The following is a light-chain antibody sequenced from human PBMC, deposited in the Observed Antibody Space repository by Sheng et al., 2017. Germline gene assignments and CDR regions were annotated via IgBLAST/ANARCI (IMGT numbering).Light chain of an antibody. J-gene: IGKJ1*01. V-gene: IGKV1D-16*01. CDR2: AAS. Sequence: DIQMTQSPSSVSASVGDRVTITCRASQNIHTWLVWYQQKPGTAPRLLISAASSLHPGVPSRFSASGSGAEFTLTISSLQPEDFATYYCQQYHSYPHTFGQGTKVEIK. CDR1: QNIHTW. CDR3: QQYHSYPHT.